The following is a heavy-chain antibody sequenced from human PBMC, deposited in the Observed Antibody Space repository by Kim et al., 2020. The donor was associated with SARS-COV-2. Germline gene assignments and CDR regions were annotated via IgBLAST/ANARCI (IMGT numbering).Heavy chain of an antibody. CDR3: ARGGYGEYYYYYYGMDV. CDR1: GYTFTSYA. V-gene: IGHV7-4-1*02. Sequence: ASVKVSCKASGYTFTSYAMNWVRQAPGQGLEWMGWINTNTGNPTYAQGFTGRFVFSLDTSVSTAYLQISSLKAEDTAVYYCARGGYGEYYYYYYGMDVWGQGTTVTVSS. CDR2: INTNTGNP. D-gene: IGHD4-17*01. J-gene: IGHJ6*02.